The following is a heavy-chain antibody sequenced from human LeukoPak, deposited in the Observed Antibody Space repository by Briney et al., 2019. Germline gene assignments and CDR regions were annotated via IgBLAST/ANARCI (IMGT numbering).Heavy chain of an antibody. D-gene: IGHD5-12*01. CDR2: INPNSGGT. J-gene: IGHJ4*02. CDR3: ARDRGGYAFDY. Sequence: ASVKVSCKASGYTFTGYYMYWVRQAPGQGLEWMGWINPNSGGTNYAQKFQGWVTMTRDTSISTAYMELSRLRSDDTAVYYCARDRGGYAFDYWGQGTLVTVSS. CDR1: GYTFTGYY. V-gene: IGHV1-2*04.